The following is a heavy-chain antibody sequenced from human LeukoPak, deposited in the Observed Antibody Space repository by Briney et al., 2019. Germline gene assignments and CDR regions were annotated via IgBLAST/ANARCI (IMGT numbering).Heavy chain of an antibody. V-gene: IGHV3-73*01. CDR1: GFAFSVSA. D-gene: IGHD4-17*01. J-gene: IGHJ4*02. CDR3: ARLDYGFDS. CDR2: VRTKTNRYAT. Sequence: GGSLKLSCAASGFAFSVSAIHWVRQASGKGLEWVGRVRTKTNRYATAYAESVKGRFTVSRDDSKNTAYLQMNSLTTEDTAVYFCARLDYGFDSWGQGTLVIVSS.